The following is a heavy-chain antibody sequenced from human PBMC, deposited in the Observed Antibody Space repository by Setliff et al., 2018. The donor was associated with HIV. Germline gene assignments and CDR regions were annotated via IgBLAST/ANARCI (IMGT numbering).Heavy chain of an antibody. CDR1: GDSISSVSYS. Sequence: SETLSLTCTVSGDSISSVSYSWGWIRQPPGKGLEWIGYMYSGGNTYYKPSLKSRVTMSVDSFKNQFSLKVYSVTAADTAAYYCARLRPSVADRSYFDHWGQGTLVTVSS. CDR3: ARLRPSVADRSYFDH. D-gene: IGHD6-19*01. CDR2: MYSGGNT. V-gene: IGHV4-39*01. J-gene: IGHJ4*02.